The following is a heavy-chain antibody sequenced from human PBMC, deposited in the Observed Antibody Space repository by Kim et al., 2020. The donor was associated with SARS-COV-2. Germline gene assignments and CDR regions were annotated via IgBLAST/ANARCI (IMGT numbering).Heavy chain of an antibody. CDR1: GGSVSSGSYY. CDR2: IYYSGNT. V-gene: IGHV4-61*01. CDR3: ARAPNDFWSGYTYYFDY. D-gene: IGHD3-3*01. J-gene: IGHJ4*02. Sequence: SETLSLTCTVSGGSVSSGSYYWSWIRQPPGKGLEWIGYIYYSGNTYYNPSLKSRVTMSVDTSKNQFSLKLRSVTAADTAVYYCARAPNDFWSGYTYYFDYWGQGTLVTVSS.